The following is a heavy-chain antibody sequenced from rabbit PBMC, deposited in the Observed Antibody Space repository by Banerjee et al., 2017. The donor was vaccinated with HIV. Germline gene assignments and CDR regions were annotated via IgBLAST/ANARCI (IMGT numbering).Heavy chain of an antibody. CDR1: GFDFSSYG. V-gene: IGHV1S45*01. J-gene: IGHJ4*01. CDR2: IGIGSGNT. CDR3: VRGSISGTDYNL. Sequence: QEQLVESGGGLVQPGGSLKLSCKASGFDFSSYGVSWVRQAPGKGLEWIACIGIGSGNTYYASWAKGRFTISKTSSTTVTLQMTSLTAADTATYFCVRGSISGTDYNLWGPGTLVTVS. D-gene: IGHD1-1*01.